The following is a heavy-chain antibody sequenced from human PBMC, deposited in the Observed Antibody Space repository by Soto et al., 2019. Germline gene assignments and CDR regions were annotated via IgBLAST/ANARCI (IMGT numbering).Heavy chain of an antibody. CDR2: ISYDGSNK. Sequence: QVQLVESGGGVVQPGRSLRLSCAASGFTFSSYGMHWVRQAPGKGLEWVAVISYDGSNKYYADSVKGRFTISRDNSKNTLDLQMNSLRGEDTAVYYCAKGRGRTYYGMDVWGQGTTVTVSS. CDR1: GFTFSSYG. CDR3: AKGRGRTYYGMDV. V-gene: IGHV3-30*18. D-gene: IGHD3-10*01. J-gene: IGHJ6*02.